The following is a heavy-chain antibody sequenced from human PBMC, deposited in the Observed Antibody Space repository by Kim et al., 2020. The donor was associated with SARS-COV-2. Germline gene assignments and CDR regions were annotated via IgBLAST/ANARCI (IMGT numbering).Heavy chain of an antibody. J-gene: IGHJ6*02. CDR3: ASGPPVYQLLHYYYGMDV. CDR1: GYTFTSYG. D-gene: IGHD2-2*01. Sequence: ASVKVSCKASGYTFTSYGISWVRQAPGQGLEWMGWISAYNGNTNYAQKLQGRVTMTTDTSTSTAYMELRSLRSDDTAVYYCASGPPVYQLLHYYYGMDVWGQGTTVTVSS. V-gene: IGHV1-18*04. CDR2: ISAYNGNT.